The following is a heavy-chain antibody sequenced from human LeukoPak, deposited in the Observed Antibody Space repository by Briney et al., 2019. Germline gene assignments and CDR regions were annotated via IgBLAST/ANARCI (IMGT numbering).Heavy chain of an antibody. CDR1: GFTFSNYA. D-gene: IGHD5-12*01. V-gene: IGHV3-23*01. Sequence: GGSLRLSCAASGFTFSNYAMSWVRQAPGKGLEWVSSISGSAETTYHADSVKGRFLISRDNSKNTLYLDMRSLKIEDTGVYYCAKRDVDSSWGQGTLVTVSS. CDR3: AKRDVDSS. J-gene: IGHJ4*02. CDR2: ISGSAETT.